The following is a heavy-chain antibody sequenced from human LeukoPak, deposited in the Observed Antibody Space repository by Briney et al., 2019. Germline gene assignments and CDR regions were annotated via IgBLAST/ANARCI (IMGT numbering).Heavy chain of an antibody. D-gene: IGHD5-24*01. J-gene: IGHJ4*02. CDR1: GFTFSSYG. V-gene: IGHV3-30*18. CDR3: AKTEKPVSYYFDY. Sequence: GGSLRLSCAASGFTFSSYGMHWVRQAPGKGLEWVAVISYDGSNKYYADSVKGRFTISRDSSKNTLYLQMNSLRAEDTAVYYCAKTEKPVSYYFDYWGQGTLVTVSS. CDR2: ISYDGSNK.